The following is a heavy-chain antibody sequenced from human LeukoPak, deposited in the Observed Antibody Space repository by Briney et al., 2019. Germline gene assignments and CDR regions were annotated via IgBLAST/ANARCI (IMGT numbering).Heavy chain of an antibody. V-gene: IGHV3-23*01. CDR1: GFTFSSYA. CDR2: ISGSGGST. J-gene: IGHJ4*02. D-gene: IGHD3-22*01. CDR3: AKDRQSGTYYYDSSGYYDY. Sequence: GGSLRLSCAASGFTFSSYAMSWVRQAPGKGLEWVSAISGSGGSTYYADSVKGRFTISRDNSKNTLYLQMNSLRAEDTAVYYCAKDRQSGTYYYDSSGYYDYWGQGTLVTVSS.